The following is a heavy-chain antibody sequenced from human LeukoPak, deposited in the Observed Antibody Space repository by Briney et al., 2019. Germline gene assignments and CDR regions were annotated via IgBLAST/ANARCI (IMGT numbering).Heavy chain of an antibody. Sequence: PSETLSLTCAVYGGSFSGYYWSWIRQPPGKGLEWIGEINHSGSTNYNPSLKSRVTISVDTSKNQFSLKPSSVTAADTAVYYCARGRKLDTYYYYYYMDVWGKGTTVTVSS. CDR3: ARGRKLDTYYYYYYMDV. CDR1: GGSFSGYY. D-gene: IGHD6-6*01. J-gene: IGHJ6*03. CDR2: INHSGST. V-gene: IGHV4-34*01.